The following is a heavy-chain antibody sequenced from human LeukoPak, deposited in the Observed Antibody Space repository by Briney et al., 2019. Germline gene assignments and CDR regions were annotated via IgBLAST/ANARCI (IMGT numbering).Heavy chain of an antibody. CDR3: ARVSAPWDSYYYYYYMDV. Sequence: GGSLRLSCAASGFTFTTYWMSWVRQAPGKGLEWVANIKQDGTEKYYVDSVKGRFTISRDNAKNSLYLQMNSLRAEDTAVYYCARVSAPWDSYYYYYYMDVWGKGTTVTVSS. D-gene: IGHD6-6*01. J-gene: IGHJ6*03. V-gene: IGHV3-7*01. CDR1: GFTFTTYW. CDR2: IKQDGTEK.